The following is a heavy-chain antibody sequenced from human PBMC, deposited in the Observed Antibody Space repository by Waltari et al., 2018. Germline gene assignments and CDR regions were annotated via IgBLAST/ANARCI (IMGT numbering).Heavy chain of an antibody. Sequence: QVQLMESGGAVVQPGGSLRLSCSNSGLSFGHSGMHWVRQGPGKGLEWVAVIRPYPRDEQYAASVKGRFTISKDSSETTLFLQMDSLRADDTATYYCVRGGPNNQWIYYLDFWGQGTPVTVSS. D-gene: IGHD5-12*01. CDR1: GLSFGHSG. CDR2: IRPYPRDE. J-gene: IGHJ4*02. V-gene: IGHV3-33*01. CDR3: VRGGPNNQWIYYLDF.